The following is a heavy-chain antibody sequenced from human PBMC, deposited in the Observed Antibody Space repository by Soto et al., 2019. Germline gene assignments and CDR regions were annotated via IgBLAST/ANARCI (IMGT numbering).Heavy chain of an antibody. J-gene: IGHJ6*02. CDR3: AKDLLTSDDYYYGMDV. CDR2: INPNSGGT. Sequence: ASVKVSCKASGYTFTGYYMHWVRQAPGQGLEWMGWINPNSGGTNYAQKFQGRVTMTRDTSISTAYMELSRLRSDDTAVYYCAKDLLTSDDYYYGMDVWGQGTTVTVSS. CDR1: GYTFTGYY. V-gene: IGHV1-2*02.